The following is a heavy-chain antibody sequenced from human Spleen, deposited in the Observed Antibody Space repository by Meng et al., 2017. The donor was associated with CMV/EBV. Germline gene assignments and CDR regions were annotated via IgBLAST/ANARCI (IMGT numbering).Heavy chain of an antibody. Sequence: GESLKISCAATGFTFSNFAMNWVRQAPGKGLEWVSSISESGGTTDYADSVKGRFTISRDNSKNTLYLQMSSLRDEDTAVYYCAKQYVNIWGQGTMVTVSS. D-gene: IGHD3-16*01. CDR1: GFTFSNFA. V-gene: IGHV3-23*01. CDR2: ISESGGTT. CDR3: AKQYVNI. J-gene: IGHJ3*02.